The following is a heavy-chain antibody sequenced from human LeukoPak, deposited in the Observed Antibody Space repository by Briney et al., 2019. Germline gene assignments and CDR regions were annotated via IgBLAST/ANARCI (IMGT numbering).Heavy chain of an antibody. CDR1: GFTFSSYG. J-gene: IGHJ3*02. V-gene: IGHV3-30*18. CDR2: ISYDGSNK. Sequence: PGGSLRLSCAASGFTFSSYGMHWVRQAPGKGLEWVAVISYDGSNKYYADSVKGRFTFSRDNSKNTLYLQMNSLRAEDTAVYYCAKEIMWGAVAAYDAFDIWGQGTMVTVSS. D-gene: IGHD6-19*01. CDR3: AKEIMWGAVAAYDAFDI.